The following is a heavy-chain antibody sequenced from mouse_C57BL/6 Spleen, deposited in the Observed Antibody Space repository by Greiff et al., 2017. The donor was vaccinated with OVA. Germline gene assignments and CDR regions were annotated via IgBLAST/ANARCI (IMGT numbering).Heavy chain of an antibody. CDR3: ARWDYYGSSYIDY. V-gene: IGHV14-2*01. CDR2: IYPEDGDT. CDR1: GFNIKDSY. Sequence: VQLQQSGPELVQPGASVKLSCTASGFNIKDSYMHWVKQRTEQGLERIGRIYPEDGDTKYATTFLGKATVTADTSSNTAYMHLSSLTSEDTAVYYCARWDYYGSSYIDYWGKGTTLTVSS. J-gene: IGHJ2*01. D-gene: IGHD1-1*01.